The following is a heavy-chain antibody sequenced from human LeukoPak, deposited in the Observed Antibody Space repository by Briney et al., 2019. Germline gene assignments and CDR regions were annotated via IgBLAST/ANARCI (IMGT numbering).Heavy chain of an antibody. V-gene: IGHV4-59*04. CDR1: GGSISTYY. CDR2: VYHGGNT. D-gene: IGHD1-26*01. CDR3: ARSYSGSFLY. Sequence: SETLSLTCTVSGGSISTYYWSWIRQPPGKGLEFIGSVYHGGNTYYKASLKSRVTISLDTSKNQFSLRLSSVTAADTAVYYCARSYSGSFLYWGQGSLVTVSS. J-gene: IGHJ1*01.